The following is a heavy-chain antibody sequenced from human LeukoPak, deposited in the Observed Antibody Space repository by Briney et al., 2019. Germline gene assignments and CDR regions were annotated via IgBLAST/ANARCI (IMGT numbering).Heavy chain of an antibody. CDR1: GGSISSSNW. D-gene: IGHD3-22*01. Sequence: SETLSLTCAVSGGSISSSNWWSWVRQPPGKGLEWIGSIYYSGSTYYNPSLKSRVTISVDTSKSQFSLKLSSVTAADTAVYYCAREGVTMIVVVTHDAFDIWGQGTMVTVSS. CDR2: IYYSGST. V-gene: IGHV4-4*02. J-gene: IGHJ3*02. CDR3: AREGVTMIVVVTHDAFDI.